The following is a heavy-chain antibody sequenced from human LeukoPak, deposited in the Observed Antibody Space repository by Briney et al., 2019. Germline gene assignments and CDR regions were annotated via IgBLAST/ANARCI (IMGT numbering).Heavy chain of an antibody. CDR3: ARVHQWLRAFDI. CDR2: IIGSSMYI. J-gene: IGHJ3*02. CDR1: GFTXSTYT. V-gene: IGHV3-21*01. Sequence: GGSLRLSCAASGFTXSTYTMNXXXQXPGXGLDWVSSIIGSSMYIYSADSVTGRFNISSDNAKNSLFLQMNSLRVDDTAVYYCARVHQWLRAFDIWGQGTMVTVSS. D-gene: IGHD6-19*01.